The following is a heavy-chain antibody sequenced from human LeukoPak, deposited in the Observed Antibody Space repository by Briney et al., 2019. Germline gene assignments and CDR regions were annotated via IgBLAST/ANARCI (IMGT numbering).Heavy chain of an antibody. J-gene: IGHJ4*02. Sequence: SQTLSLTCAVSGGSISSGGYSWSWIRQPPGKGLEWIGYIYHSGSTYYNPSLKNRVTISVDRSKNQFSLKLSSVTAADTAVYYCARSYYYGSDYYFDYWGQGTLVTVSS. D-gene: IGHD3-10*01. CDR1: GGSISSGGYS. CDR3: ARSYYYGSDYYFDY. CDR2: IYHSGST. V-gene: IGHV4-30-2*01.